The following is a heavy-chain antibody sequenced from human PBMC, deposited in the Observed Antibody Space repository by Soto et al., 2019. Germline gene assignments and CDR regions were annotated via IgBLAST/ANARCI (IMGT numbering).Heavy chain of an antibody. D-gene: IGHD5-18*01. CDR3: TRRRDWTAVDPLDY. CDR2: VRGKRGNDGT. J-gene: IGHJ4*02. CDR1: GFAFSDSA. V-gene: IGHV3-73*02. Sequence: EVQLVESGGGLVQPGGSLKLSCAASGFAFSDSAMHWVRQASGKGLEWIGRVRGKRGNDGTAYAASVKGRFTISRDDSTTTTYLQMNSLKIEDTAVYYCTRRRDWTAVDPLDYWGKGTLVTVSS.